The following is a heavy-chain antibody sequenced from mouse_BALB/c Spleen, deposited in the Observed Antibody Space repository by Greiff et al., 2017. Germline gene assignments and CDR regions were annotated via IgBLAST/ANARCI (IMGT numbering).Heavy chain of an antibody. V-gene: IGHV2-9*02. CDR2: IWAGGST. J-gene: IGHJ1*01. D-gene: IGHD2-14*01. Sequence: VKLMESGPGLVAPSQSLSITCTVSGFSLTSYGVHWVRQPPGKGLEWLGVIWAGGSTNYNSALMSRLSISKDNSKSQVFLKMNSLQTDDTAMYYCARGFPDRYWYFDVWGAGTTVTVSS. CDR1: GFSLTSYG. CDR3: ARGFPDRYWYFDV.